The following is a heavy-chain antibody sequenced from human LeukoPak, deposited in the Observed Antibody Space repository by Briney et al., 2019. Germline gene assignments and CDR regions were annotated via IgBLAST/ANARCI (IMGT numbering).Heavy chain of an antibody. Sequence: GGSLRLSCAASGSTFPNAWMSWVRQAPGKGLEWVGRIKSKSDGETTDYAAPVKGRFTISRDDPKITLYLQMNSLKTEDTAVYYCAHGLWHYDAFDVRGQGTMVTVSS. V-gene: IGHV3-15*01. J-gene: IGHJ3*01. D-gene: IGHD3-10*01. CDR3: AHGLWHYDAFDV. CDR2: IKSKSDGETT. CDR1: GSTFPNAW.